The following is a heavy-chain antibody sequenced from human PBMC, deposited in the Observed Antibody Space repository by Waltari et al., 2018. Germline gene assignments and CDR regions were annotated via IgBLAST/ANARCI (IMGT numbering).Heavy chain of an antibody. CDR3: ARVSWERDGYNRGFDY. Sequence: QVQLQESGPGLVKPSQTLSLTCTVSGGSISSGGYYWSWIRQHPGKGLEWIGYIYYSGNTDSSPSLKSRVTISVDTSKNQFSLKLSSVTAADTAVYYCARVSWERDGYNRGFDYWGQGTLVTVSS. V-gene: IGHV4-31*03. CDR1: GGSISSGGYY. D-gene: IGHD5-12*01. J-gene: IGHJ4*02. CDR2: IYYSGNT.